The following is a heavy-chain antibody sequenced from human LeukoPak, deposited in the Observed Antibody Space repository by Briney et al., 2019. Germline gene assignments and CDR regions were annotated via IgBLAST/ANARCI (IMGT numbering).Heavy chain of an antibody. J-gene: IGHJ6*02. CDR2: ISSNGGST. D-gene: IGHD2-2*01. CDR3: ARAYCSSTSCYYGGMDV. Sequence: PGGSLRLSCAASGFTFSIYAMHWVRQAPGKGLEYVSAISSNGGSTYYANSVKGRFTISRDNSKNTLYLQMGSLRAEDMAVYYCARAYCSSTSCYYGGMDVGGQGTTVTVS. V-gene: IGHV3-64*01. CDR1: GFTFSIYA.